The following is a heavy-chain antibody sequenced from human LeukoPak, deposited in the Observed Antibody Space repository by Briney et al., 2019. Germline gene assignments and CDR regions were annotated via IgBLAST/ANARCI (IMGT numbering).Heavy chain of an antibody. Sequence: GESLKISCKGSGYSFSSSWIGWVRQMPGKGLEWVGVIFPGDSETRYSPSFQGQVTVSADKSISTVYLQWSSLKASDTAIYYCARHLGGEFYYMDVWGKGTTVTVSS. CDR2: IFPGDSET. D-gene: IGHD3-16*01. CDR3: ARHLGGEFYYMDV. V-gene: IGHV5-51*01. CDR1: GYSFSSSW. J-gene: IGHJ6*03.